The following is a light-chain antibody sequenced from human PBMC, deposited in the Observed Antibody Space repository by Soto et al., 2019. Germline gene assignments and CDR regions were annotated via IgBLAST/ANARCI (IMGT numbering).Light chain of an antibody. J-gene: IGLJ2*01. CDR2: GNS. Sequence: QSVLTQPPSLSGAPGQRVTISCTGSSSNIGAGYDVHWYQQLPGTAPKLLIYGNSNRPSGVPDRFSGSKSVTSASLAITGLQAEDEADYYCQSYDSSLSVVVFGGGTKLTVL. CDR3: QSYDSSLSVVV. CDR1: SSNIGAGYD. V-gene: IGLV1-40*01.